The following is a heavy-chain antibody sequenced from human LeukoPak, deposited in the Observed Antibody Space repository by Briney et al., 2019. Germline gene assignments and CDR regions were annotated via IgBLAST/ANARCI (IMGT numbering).Heavy chain of an antibody. J-gene: IGHJ5*02. D-gene: IGHD2-2*01. CDR1: GGSFSSYY. CDR2: IYHSGST. CDR3: ARVVPAASEWFDP. V-gene: IGHV4-30-2*01. Sequence: PSETLSLTCAVYGGSFSSYYWSWIRQPPGKGLEWIGYIYHSGSTYYNPSLKSRVTISVDRSKNQFSLKLSSVTAADTAVYYCARVVPAASEWFDPWGQGTLVTVSS.